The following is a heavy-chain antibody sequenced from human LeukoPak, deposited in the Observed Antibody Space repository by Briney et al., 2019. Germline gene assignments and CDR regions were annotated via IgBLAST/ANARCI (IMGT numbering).Heavy chain of an antibody. D-gene: IGHD6-13*01. Sequence: SETLSLTCTVSGGSISGSYWSWIRQPAGKGLEWIGRIYTSGSTNYNPSLKSRVTMSVDTSKNQFSLKLSSVTAADTAVYYCAREGIAAAGPSFYYYHYYMDVWGKGTTVTVSS. V-gene: IGHV4-4*07. J-gene: IGHJ6*03. CDR2: IYTSGST. CDR3: AREGIAAAGPSFYYYHYYMDV. CDR1: GGSISGSY.